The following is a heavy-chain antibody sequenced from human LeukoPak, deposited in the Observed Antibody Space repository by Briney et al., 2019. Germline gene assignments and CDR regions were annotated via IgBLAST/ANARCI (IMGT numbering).Heavy chain of an antibody. Sequence: NASETLSLTCAVSGYSISSGYYRGWIRQPPGKGLEWIGYIYYSGSTYYNPSLKSRVTISVDTSKNQFSLKLSSVTAADTAVYYCARVRYCSGGSCLNWFDPWGQGTLVTVSS. D-gene: IGHD2-15*01. CDR1: GYSISSGYY. CDR3: ARVRYCSGGSCLNWFDP. CDR2: IYYSGST. J-gene: IGHJ5*02. V-gene: IGHV4-38-2*01.